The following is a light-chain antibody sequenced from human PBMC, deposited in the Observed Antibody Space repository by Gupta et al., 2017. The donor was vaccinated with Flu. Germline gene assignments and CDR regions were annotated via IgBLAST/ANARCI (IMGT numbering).Light chain of an antibody. CDR2: NDN. V-gene: IGLV1-44*01. CDR3: ASWDDNLGWV. CDR1: SSNIGSDT. Sequence: QSVLPQPPSASGTPGQRVTISCSGSSSNIGSDTVSWYQQLPGTAPKLLIYNDNERPSGVPDRFSGSKSGTSGSLVISGLQSEDEATYYCASWDDNLGWVFGGGTNLTVL. J-gene: IGLJ3*02.